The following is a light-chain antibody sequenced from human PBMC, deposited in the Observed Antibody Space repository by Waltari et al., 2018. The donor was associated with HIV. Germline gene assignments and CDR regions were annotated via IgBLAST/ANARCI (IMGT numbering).Light chain of an antibody. CDR1: NIGSKT. J-gene: IGLJ2*01. Sequence: SYVLTQPPSVSVAPGQTARITCGGDNIGSKTVTWYQQKPGQAPVLLVLDETDRPSGIGDRFSGSNSGNTATLSIARVEAGVEADYYCQVWDSSGDHPRVIFGGGTKLTVL. CDR2: DET. V-gene: IGLV3-21*02. CDR3: QVWDSSGDHPRVI.